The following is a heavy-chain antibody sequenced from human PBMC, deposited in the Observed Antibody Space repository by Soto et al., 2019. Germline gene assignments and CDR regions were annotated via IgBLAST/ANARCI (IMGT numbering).Heavy chain of an antibody. Sequence: QVQLVQSGAEVKKPGSSVKVSCKASGGTFSSYTISWVRQAPGQGLEWMGRIIPILGIANYAQKFQGRVTITADKTTSTAYMELSSLRSEDTDVYSWSRGSGYYPDYWGQGTLVTVSS. D-gene: IGHD2-15*01. CDR1: GGTFSSYT. CDR3: SRGSGYYPDY. J-gene: IGHJ4*02. CDR2: IIPILGIA. V-gene: IGHV1-69*02.